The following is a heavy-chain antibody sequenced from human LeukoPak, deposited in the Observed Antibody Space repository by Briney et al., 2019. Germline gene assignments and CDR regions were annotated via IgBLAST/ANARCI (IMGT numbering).Heavy chain of an antibody. CDR1: GYTFTICA. Sequence: ASVKVSCKTSGYTFTICAIHWVRQAPGQRLEWMGWINTGNGNTKYSQNFQGRVTITRDTSASTAYMELSSLRSEDTAAYYCARVGGGHYGALDYWGQGTLVTVSS. CDR3: ARVGGGHYGALDY. V-gene: IGHV1-3*04. D-gene: IGHD4/OR15-4a*01. CDR2: INTGNGNT. J-gene: IGHJ4*02.